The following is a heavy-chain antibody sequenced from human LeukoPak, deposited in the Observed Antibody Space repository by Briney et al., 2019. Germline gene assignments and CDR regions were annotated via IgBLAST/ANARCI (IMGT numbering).Heavy chain of an antibody. CDR3: ARPPSRWLVDDAFDI. D-gene: IGHD6-19*01. CDR2: ISGSGGST. V-gene: IGHV3-23*01. CDR1: GFTFSSYG. J-gene: IGHJ3*02. Sequence: GGSLRLSCAASGFTFSSYGMSWVRQAPGKGLEWVSAISGSGGSTYYADSVKGRFTISRDNSKNTLYLQMNSLRAEDTAVYYCARPPSRWLVDDAFDIWGQGTMVTVSS.